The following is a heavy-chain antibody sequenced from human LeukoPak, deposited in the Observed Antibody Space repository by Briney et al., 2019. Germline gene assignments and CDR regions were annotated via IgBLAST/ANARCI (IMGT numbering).Heavy chain of an antibody. Sequence: GASVKVSCKASGGTFSSYAISWVRQAPGQGLEWMGRIIPILGIANYAQKFQGRVTMTRNTSISTAYMELSSLRSEDTAVYYCARNFDTDLGYWGQGTLVTVSS. CDR1: GGTFSSYA. V-gene: IGHV1-69*04. CDR3: ARNFDTDLGY. CDR2: IIPILGIA. J-gene: IGHJ4*02. D-gene: IGHD3-16*01.